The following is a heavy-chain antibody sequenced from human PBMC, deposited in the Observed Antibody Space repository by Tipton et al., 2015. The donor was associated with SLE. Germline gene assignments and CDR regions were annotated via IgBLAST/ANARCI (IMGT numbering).Heavy chain of an antibody. D-gene: IGHD3-16*01. CDR2: INHSGST. CDR3: ARAKRFGYGMDV. V-gene: IGHV4-34*01. Sequence: TLSLTCAIYTGSSSGYYWSWIRQPPGKGLEWIGEINHSGSTNYNPSLKSRVTISVDTSENQFSLKLSSVTAADTAVYYCARAKRFGYGMDVWGQGTTVTVSS. J-gene: IGHJ6*02. CDR1: TGSSSGYY.